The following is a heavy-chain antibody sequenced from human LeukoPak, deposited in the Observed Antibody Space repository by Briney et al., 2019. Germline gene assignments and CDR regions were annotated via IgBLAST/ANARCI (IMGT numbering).Heavy chain of an antibody. D-gene: IGHD3-22*01. V-gene: IGHV1-18*01. J-gene: IGHJ6*04. CDR1: GYTFTSYG. Sequence: RASVKVSCKASGYTFTSYGISWVRQAPGQGLEWMGWISAYNGNTNYAQKLQGKVTMTTDTSTSTAYMELRSLRSDDTAVYYCARTRITMIVVVITSLDVWGKGTTVTVSS. CDR2: ISAYNGNT. CDR3: ARTRITMIVVVITSLDV.